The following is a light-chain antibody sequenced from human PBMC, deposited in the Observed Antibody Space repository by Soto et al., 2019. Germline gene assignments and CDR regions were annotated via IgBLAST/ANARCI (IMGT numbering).Light chain of an antibody. CDR2: GAS. CDR1: QSVTSNY. Sequence: EIVLTQSPGTLSLSPGERATPSCRASQSVTSNYLAWYQQKPGQAPRLLIYGASSRATGIPDRFSGSGSGTDFTLTIRRLEPEDSAVYYCQQYFNSPPYTFGQGTKLEIK. CDR3: QQYFNSPPYT. J-gene: IGKJ2*01. V-gene: IGKV3-20*01.